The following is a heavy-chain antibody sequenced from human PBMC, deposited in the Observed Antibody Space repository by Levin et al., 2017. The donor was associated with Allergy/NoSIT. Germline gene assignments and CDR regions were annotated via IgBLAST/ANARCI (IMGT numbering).Heavy chain of an antibody. Sequence: ASVKVSCTTSGYTFNHYGIDWVRQAPGQGLEWMGWISTDNGHTDYAQKFKGRVTMTTDRATTTAYMELRSLRSNDTAVYYCARGQGGYESFDYRGQGTLVTVSS. V-gene: IGHV1-18*01. CDR3: ARGQGGYESFDY. CDR1: GYTFNHYG. D-gene: IGHD5-12*01. CDR2: ISTDNGHT. J-gene: IGHJ4*02.